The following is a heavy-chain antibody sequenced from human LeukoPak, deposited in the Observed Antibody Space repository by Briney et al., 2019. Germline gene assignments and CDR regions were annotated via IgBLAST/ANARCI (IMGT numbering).Heavy chain of an antibody. Sequence: SETLSLTCTVSGGSFSGYYWSWIRQPPGKGLEWIGEINHSGSTNYNPSLKSRVTISVDTSKNQFSLKLSSVTAADTAVYYCARGAVSNYYGSSFRYWGQGTLVTVSS. CDR3: ARGAVSNYYGSSFRY. V-gene: IGHV4-34*01. J-gene: IGHJ4*02. D-gene: IGHD3-22*01. CDR2: INHSGST. CDR1: GGSFSGYY.